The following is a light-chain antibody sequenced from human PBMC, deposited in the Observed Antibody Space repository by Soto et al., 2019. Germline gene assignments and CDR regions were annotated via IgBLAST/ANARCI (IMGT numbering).Light chain of an antibody. Sequence: DIQMTQSPSSLSASVGDRVTITCRAGHDIGNSLAWYQQKQGQVPQLVIFAASTLQSGVPSRFSGSGSGTDFTLTINILQPEAVATSYYQKYNGAPPLFTFGPGTKVDIK. V-gene: IGKV1-27*01. CDR2: AAS. J-gene: IGKJ3*01. CDR3: QKYNGAPPLFT. CDR1: HDIGNS.